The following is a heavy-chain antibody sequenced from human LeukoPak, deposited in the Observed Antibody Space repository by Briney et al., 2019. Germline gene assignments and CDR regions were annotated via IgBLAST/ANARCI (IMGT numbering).Heavy chain of an antibody. CDR1: GGSISSYY. Sequence: SETLSLTCTVSGGSISSYYWSWIRQPPGKGLEWIGYIYYSGSTNYNPSLKSRVTISVDTSKNQFSLKVSSVTAADTAVYYCARQMGATLDYWGQGTLVTVSS. CDR2: IYYSGST. J-gene: IGHJ4*02. V-gene: IGHV4-59*08. D-gene: IGHD1-26*01. CDR3: ARQMGATLDY.